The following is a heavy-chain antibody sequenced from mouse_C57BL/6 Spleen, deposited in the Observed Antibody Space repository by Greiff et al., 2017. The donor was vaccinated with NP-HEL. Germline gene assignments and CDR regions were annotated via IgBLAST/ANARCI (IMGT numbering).Heavy chain of an antibody. CDR1: GYTFTSYW. J-gene: IGHJ2*01. Sequence: QVQLQQSGAELVKPGASVKLSCKASGYTFTSYWMHWVKQRPGQGLEWIGMIHPNSGSTNYNEKFKSKATLTVDKSSSTAYMQLSSLTSEDSAVYYCAVQGYGNYPDYWGQGTTLTVSS. CDR3: AVQGYGNYPDY. V-gene: IGHV1-64*01. D-gene: IGHD2-1*01. CDR2: IHPNSGST.